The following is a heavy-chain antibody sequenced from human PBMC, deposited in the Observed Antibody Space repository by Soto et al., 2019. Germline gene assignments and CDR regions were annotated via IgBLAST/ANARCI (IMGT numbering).Heavy chain of an antibody. D-gene: IGHD3-10*01. CDR3: AKDPSKYYYGSGTYYFDY. CDR1: GFTFSSYA. CDR2: IWSDGRNK. V-gene: IGHV3-33*06. Sequence: GGSLRLSCAASGFTFSSYAMHWVRQAPGKGLEWVAVIWSDGRNKYYADSVKGRFTISRDSSSNTVYLQMNSLRGEDTALYYCAKDPSKYYYGSGTYYFDYWGQGTQVTVSS. J-gene: IGHJ4*02.